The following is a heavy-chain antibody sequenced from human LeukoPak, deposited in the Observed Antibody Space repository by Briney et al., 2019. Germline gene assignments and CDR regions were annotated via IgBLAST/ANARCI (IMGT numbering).Heavy chain of an antibody. J-gene: IGHJ4*02. CDR1: GGSISSGGYS. D-gene: IGHD1-7*01. V-gene: IGHV4-30-2*01. CDR3: ARAQYNWNYVFDY. CDR2: IYHSGST. Sequence: PSQTLSLTCAVSGGSISSGGYSWSWIRQPPGKGPEWIGYIYHSGSTYYNPSLKSRVTISVDRSKNQFSLKLSSVTAADTAVYYCARAQYNWNYVFDYWGQGTLVTVSS.